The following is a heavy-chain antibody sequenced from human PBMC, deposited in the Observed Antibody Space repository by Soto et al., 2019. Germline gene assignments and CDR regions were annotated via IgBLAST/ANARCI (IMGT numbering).Heavy chain of an antibody. CDR1: GGSISSGDYY. Sequence: SETLSLTCTVSGGSISSGDYYWSWIRQPPGKGLEWIGYIYYSGSTYYNPSLKSRVTISVDTSKNQFSLKLSSVTAADTAVYYCARGNIVVVTAILDWFDPWGQGTLVTVSS. J-gene: IGHJ5*02. D-gene: IGHD2-21*02. CDR2: IYYSGST. CDR3: ARGNIVVVTAILDWFDP. V-gene: IGHV4-30-4*01.